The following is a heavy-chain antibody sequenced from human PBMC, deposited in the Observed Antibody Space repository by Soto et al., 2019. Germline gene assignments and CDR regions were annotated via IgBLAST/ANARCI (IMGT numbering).Heavy chain of an antibody. CDR1: GGTFSSYA. CDR2: IIPIFGTA. V-gene: IGHV1-69*13. D-gene: IGHD1-26*01. CDR3: GSGSYSGAALDI. Sequence: SVKVSCKASGGTFSSYAISWVRQAPGQGLEWMGGIIPIFGTANYAQKFQGRVTITADDSTRTAYMELSSLRSEDTAGYYCGSGSYSGAALDIWGQGTMVTVSS. J-gene: IGHJ3*02.